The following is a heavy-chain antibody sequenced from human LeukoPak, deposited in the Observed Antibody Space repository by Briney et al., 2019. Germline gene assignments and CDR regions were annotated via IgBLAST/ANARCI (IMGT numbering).Heavy chain of an antibody. D-gene: IGHD3-22*01. J-gene: IGHJ4*02. CDR3: ARDARVSSGYYDSSGYYKD. V-gene: IGHV3-53*01. Sequence: PGGSLRLSCAVSGFTFRSYAMKWVRQAPGKGLEWVSVIYSGGSTYYADSVKGRFTISRDNSKNTLYLQMNSLRAEDTAVYYCARDARVSSGYYDSSGYYKDWDQGTLVTVSS. CDR2: IYSGGST. CDR1: GFTFRSYA.